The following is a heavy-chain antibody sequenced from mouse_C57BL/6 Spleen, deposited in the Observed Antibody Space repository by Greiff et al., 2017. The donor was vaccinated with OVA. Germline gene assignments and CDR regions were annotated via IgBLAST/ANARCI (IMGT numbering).Heavy chain of an antibody. Sequence: QVQLQQPGAELVRPGSSVKLSCKASGYTFTSYWMHWVKQRPIQGLEWIGNIDPSDSETHYNQKFKDKATLTVDKSSSTAYMQLSSLTSEDSAVYYCARRNYDYDVYAMDYWGQGTSATVSS. D-gene: IGHD2-4*01. CDR3: ARRNYDYDVYAMDY. CDR2: IDPSDSET. CDR1: GYTFTSYW. V-gene: IGHV1-52*01. J-gene: IGHJ4*01.